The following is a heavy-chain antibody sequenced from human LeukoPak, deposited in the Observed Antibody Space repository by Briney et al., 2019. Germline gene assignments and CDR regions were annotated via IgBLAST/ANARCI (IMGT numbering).Heavy chain of an antibody. CDR3: AREAYCGGDCYSGFDY. Sequence: PSETLTLTCAVYGGSFSGYYWSWIRQPPGKGLEWIGEINHSGSTNYNPSLKSRVTISVDTSKNQFSLKLSSVTAADTAVYYCAREAYCGGDCYSGFDYWGQGTLVTVSS. CDR2: INHSGST. CDR1: GGSFSGYY. D-gene: IGHD2-21*02. J-gene: IGHJ4*02. V-gene: IGHV4-34*01.